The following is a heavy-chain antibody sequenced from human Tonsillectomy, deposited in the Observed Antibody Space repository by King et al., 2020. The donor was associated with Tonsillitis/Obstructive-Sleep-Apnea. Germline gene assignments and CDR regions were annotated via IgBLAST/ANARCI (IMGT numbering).Heavy chain of an antibody. CDR3: TRAEYDPDAFDI. CDR1: GGSISSSNW. D-gene: IGHD3-3*01. J-gene: IGHJ3*02. V-gene: IGHV4-4*02. CDR2: IYHSGGT. Sequence: QLQESGPGLVKPSGTLSLTCAVSGGSISSSNWWSWVRQPPGKGLEWIGEIYHSGGTKYNPSLKSRVTISVDRSKKQFSLRLSSVTAADTAVYYCTRAEYDPDAFDIWGQGTMVIVSS.